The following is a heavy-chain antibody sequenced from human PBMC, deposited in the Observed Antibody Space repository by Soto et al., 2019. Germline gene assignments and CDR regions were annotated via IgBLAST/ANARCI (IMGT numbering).Heavy chain of an antibody. V-gene: IGHV4-30-4*01. Sequence: SETLSLTCTVSGGSISSGDYYWSSIRQPPGKGKEPIGHIYYSGSTYYNPSLKSLVTISVDTSKNQFSLKLSAVTAADTAVYYCARDRPYYNILTGPSGFDPWRQGSLVTASS. CDR2: IYYSGST. CDR1: GGSISSGDYY. CDR3: ARDRPYYNILTGPSGFDP. D-gene: IGHD3-9*01. J-gene: IGHJ5*02.